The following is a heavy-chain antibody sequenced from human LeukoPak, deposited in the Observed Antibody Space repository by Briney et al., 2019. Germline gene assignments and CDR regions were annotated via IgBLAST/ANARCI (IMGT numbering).Heavy chain of an antibody. CDR1: GFTFDDYA. D-gene: IGHD1-1*01. J-gene: IGHJ4*02. V-gene: IGHV3-9*03. Sequence: PGGSLRLSCAASGFTFDDYAMHWVRQAPGKGLEWVSGISWNSGSIGYADSVKGRFTISRDNAKNSLYLQMNSLRAEDMALYYCAKAMRYGTAFDYWGQGTLVTVSS. CDR3: AKAMRYGTAFDY. CDR2: ISWNSGSI.